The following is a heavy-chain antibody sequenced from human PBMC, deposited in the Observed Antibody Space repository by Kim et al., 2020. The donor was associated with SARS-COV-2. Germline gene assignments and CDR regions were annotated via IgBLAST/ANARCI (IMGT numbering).Heavy chain of an antibody. J-gene: IGHJ4*02. D-gene: IGHD1-26*01. V-gene: IGHV3-30*18. CDR2: ISYDGSNK. CDR3: AKDRYSPYSGSYPRGGYFDY. CDR1: GFTFSSYG. Sequence: GGSLRLSCAASGFTFSSYGMHWVRQAPGKGLEWVAVISYDGSNKYYADSVKGRFTISRDNSKNTLYLQMNSLRAEDTAVYYCAKDRYSPYSGSYPRGGYFDYWGQGTLVTVSS.